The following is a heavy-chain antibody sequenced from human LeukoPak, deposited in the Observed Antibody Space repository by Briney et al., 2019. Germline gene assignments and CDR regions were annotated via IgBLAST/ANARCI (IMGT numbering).Heavy chain of an antibody. V-gene: IGHV3-9*01. CDR2: ISWNSGSI. J-gene: IGHJ6*03. CDR1: GFTFSNYE. Sequence: GGSLRLSCAASGFTFSNYEMHWVRQAPGKGLEWVSGISWNSGSIGYADSVKGRFTISRDNAKNSLYLQMNSLRAEDTALYYCAKGATPYYYYYMDVWGKGTTVTISS. CDR3: AKGATPYYYYYMDV.